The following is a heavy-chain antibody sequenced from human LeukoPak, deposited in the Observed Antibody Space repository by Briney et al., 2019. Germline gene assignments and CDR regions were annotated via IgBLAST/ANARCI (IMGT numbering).Heavy chain of an antibody. CDR1: GFYFSDYS. J-gene: IGHJ4*02. Sequence: GGSLRLSCAASGFYFSDYSMTWIRQAPGKGLEWVSYISSSGTYTNYADSVKGRFTISRDNAKKSLYLQMNSLSAEDTAVYYCAKIAGTYSPDYWGQGTLVTVSS. V-gene: IGHV3-11*06. CDR2: ISSSGTYT. D-gene: IGHD1-26*01. CDR3: AKIAGTYSPDY.